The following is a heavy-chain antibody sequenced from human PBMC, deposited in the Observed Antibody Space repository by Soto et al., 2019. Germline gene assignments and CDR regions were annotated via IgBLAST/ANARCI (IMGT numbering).Heavy chain of an antibody. J-gene: IGHJ3*02. Sequence: QVQLVQSGAEEKKPGASVKVSCKASGYTFTRYCMHWVRQAPGQRLEWMGWINAGNGNTKYSQKFQGRVTITRDTSATTAYMELSSLRSEDTAVYYCARDPSLLADDAFDIWGQGTMLTVSS. D-gene: IGHD1-26*01. CDR3: ARDPSLLADDAFDI. V-gene: IGHV1-3*05. CDR2: INAGNGNT. CDR1: GYTFTRYC.